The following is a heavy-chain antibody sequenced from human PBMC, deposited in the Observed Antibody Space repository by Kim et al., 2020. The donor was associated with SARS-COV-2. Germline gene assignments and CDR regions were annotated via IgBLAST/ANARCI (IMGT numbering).Heavy chain of an antibody. CDR3: SRDIRTAGVFDY. J-gene: IGHJ4*02. V-gene: IGHV3-7*03. Sequence: YCADSVQGRFTISRDTARNSLFRQMKSLRAEDTAVYYCSRDIRTAGVFDYWGQGALVAVSS. D-gene: IGHD6-13*01.